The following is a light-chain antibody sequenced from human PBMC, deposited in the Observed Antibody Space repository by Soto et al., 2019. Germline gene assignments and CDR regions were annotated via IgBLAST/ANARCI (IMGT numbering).Light chain of an antibody. CDR3: AAWDDSLKGVV. CDR2: SNN. Sequence: QSVLTQPPSASGTPGQRVTISCSGSTSNIGSTTVNWYQQLPGTAPKLLIYSNNQRPSGVPDRFSGSKSGTSASLAISGLQSEDEADYYCAAWDDSLKGVVFGGGTQLTVL. V-gene: IGLV1-44*01. CDR1: TSNIGSTT. J-gene: IGLJ2*01.